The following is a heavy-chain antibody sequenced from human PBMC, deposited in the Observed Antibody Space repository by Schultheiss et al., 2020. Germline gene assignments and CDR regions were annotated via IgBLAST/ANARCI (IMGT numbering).Heavy chain of an antibody. CDR2: INWNGGST. Sequence: GESLKIACAASGFTFDDYGMSWVRQAPGKGLEWVSGINWNGGSTGYADSVKGRFTISRDNAKNSLYLQMNSLRAEDTALYHCARGIGYMDVWGKGTTVTVSS. V-gene: IGHV3-20*01. J-gene: IGHJ6*03. CDR3: ARGIGYMDV. CDR1: GFTFDDYG. D-gene: IGHD2-15*01.